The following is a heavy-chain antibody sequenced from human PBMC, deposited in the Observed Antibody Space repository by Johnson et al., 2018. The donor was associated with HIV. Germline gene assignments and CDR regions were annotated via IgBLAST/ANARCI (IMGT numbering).Heavy chain of an antibody. CDR3: VKGGGSYYRDAFDV. CDR1: GFTFSIYA. V-gene: IGHV3-30-3*02. CDR2: ISYDGSNK. Sequence: QVQLVESGGGVVQPGRSLRLSCAASGFTFSIYAMHWVRQAPGKGLEWVAVISYDGSNKYYADSVKGRFTISRDNSKNTLYLQMSSLRAEDTAMYYCVKGGGSYYRDAFDVWGQGTMVTVSS. D-gene: IGHD1-26*01. J-gene: IGHJ3*01.